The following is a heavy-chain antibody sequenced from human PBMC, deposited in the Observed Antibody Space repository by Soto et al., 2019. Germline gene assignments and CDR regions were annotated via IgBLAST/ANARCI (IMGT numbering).Heavy chain of an antibody. J-gene: IGHJ4*02. V-gene: IGHV1-46*01. CDR2: INPSSGST. Sequence: QVQLVQSGAEVKKPGASVKVSCKASGYTFTNYYMHWVRQAPGQGLEWMGIINPSSGSTTYPQKFQGRVTMTRDTSTTTVYMELSSLRSEDTAIYYCAKANTAHYYFDYWGQGTLVTVSS. CDR1: GYTFTNYY. CDR3: AKANTAHYYFDY. D-gene: IGHD4-17*01.